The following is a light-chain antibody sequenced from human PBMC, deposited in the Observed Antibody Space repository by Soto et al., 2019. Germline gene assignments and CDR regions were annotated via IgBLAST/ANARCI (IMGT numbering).Light chain of an antibody. V-gene: IGKV1-5*03. CDR1: QSISSW. J-gene: IGKJ5*01. Sequence: DIQMTQSPSTLSASVGDRVTITCRASQSISSWLAWYQQKPGKAPKLLIYKASSLESGVPSRFSGSGSGTEFTLTISSLQPDDFATYYCQPYNSYSLITFGQGTRLEIK. CDR3: QPYNSYSLIT. CDR2: KAS.